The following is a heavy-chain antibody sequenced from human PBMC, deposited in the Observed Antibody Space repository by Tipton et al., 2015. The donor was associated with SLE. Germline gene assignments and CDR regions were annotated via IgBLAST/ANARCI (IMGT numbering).Heavy chain of an antibody. Sequence: TLSLTCTVFGGSISISGYYWGWIRQSPGKGLEWIGSSYYSGRTYYSPSLKSRVTISVDTSKNQFSLKLSSVTAADTAVYYCARQDYDILTGYFDYWGQGTLVTVSS. D-gene: IGHD3-9*01. CDR2: SYYSGRT. CDR3: ARQDYDILTGYFDY. V-gene: IGHV4-39*01. J-gene: IGHJ4*02. CDR1: GGSISISGYY.